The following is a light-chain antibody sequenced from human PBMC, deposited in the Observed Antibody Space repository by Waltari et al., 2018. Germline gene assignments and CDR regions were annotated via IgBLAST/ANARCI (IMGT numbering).Light chain of an antibody. J-gene: IGLJ2*01. CDR3: SSYSSISTLV. CDR2: DVT. V-gene: IGLV2-14*03. Sequence: QSVLTQPASVSGSPGQSITIPCTGTSSDIGGFNYVSWYQQHPGEAPKLMIYDVTQRPSGVSNRFSGSKSGSTASLTISGLQAGDEAHYYCSSYSSISTLVFGGGTKLSVL. CDR1: SSDIGGFNY.